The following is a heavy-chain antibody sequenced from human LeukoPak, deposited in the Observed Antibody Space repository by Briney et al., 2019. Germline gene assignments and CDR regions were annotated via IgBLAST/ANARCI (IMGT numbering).Heavy chain of an antibody. D-gene: IGHD5-12*01. J-gene: IGHJ4*02. CDR3: AKDRGYSGYDTFDY. V-gene: IGHV3-23*01. Sequence: GGSLRLSCAVSGITLSNYGMSWVRQAPGKGLEWVAGISDSGGRTNYADSVKGRFTISRDNPKNTLYLQMNSLRAEDTAVYYCAKDRGYSGYDTFDYWGQGTLVTVSS. CDR1: GITLSNYG. CDR2: ISDSGGRT.